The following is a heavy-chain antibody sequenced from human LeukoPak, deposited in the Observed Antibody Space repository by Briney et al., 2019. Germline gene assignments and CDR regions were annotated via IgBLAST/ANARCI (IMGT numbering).Heavy chain of an antibody. J-gene: IGHJ6*03. CDR1: GFTFTSYG. V-gene: IGHV1-18*01. CDR2: ISAYNGNT. CDR3: ARTTYDTSGMDV. D-gene: IGHD3-22*01. Sequence: GGSLRLSCAASGFTFTSYGISWVRQAPGQGLEWMGWISAYNGNTNYAQKFQGRVTMTTDTSTSTAYMELRSLRSDDTAVYYCARTTYDTSGMDVWGKGTTVTVSS.